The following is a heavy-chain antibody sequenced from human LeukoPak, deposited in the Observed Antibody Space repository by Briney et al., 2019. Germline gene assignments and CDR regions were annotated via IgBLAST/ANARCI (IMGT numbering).Heavy chain of an antibody. CDR2: ISGSGGST. V-gene: IGHV3-23*01. CDR3: AKPRGADYYDSSGYPWGPFDY. J-gene: IGHJ4*02. D-gene: IGHD3-22*01. CDR1: GFTFSSYA. Sequence: GGSLRLSCAASGFTFSSYAMSWVRQAPGKGLEWVSAISGSGGSTYYADSVKGRFTISRDNYKNRMYVKINRQRGEDKAVYYCAKPRGADYYDSSGYPWGPFDYWGQGTLVTVSS.